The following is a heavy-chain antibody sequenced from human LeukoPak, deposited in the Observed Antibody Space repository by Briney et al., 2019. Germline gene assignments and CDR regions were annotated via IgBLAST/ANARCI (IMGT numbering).Heavy chain of an antibody. CDR2: ISSRSTYI. CDR1: GFTFSTYS. CDR3: ARVSNCGADCYSDY. V-gene: IGHV3-21*01. D-gene: IGHD2-21*01. Sequence: GGSLRLSCAASGFTFSTYSMNWVRQAPGKGLEWVSSISSRSTYIYYADSVKGRFTISRDNAKNSLYLQMHTLRAEDTSVYYCARVSNCGADCYSDYWGQGTLVTVSS. J-gene: IGHJ4*02.